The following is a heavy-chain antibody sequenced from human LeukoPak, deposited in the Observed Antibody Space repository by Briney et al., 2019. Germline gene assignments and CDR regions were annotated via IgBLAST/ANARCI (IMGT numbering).Heavy chain of an antibody. Sequence: SETLSLTCTVSGGSISSSSYYWGWIRQPPGKGLEWIGSIYYSGSTYYNPSLKSRLTISVDTSKNQFSLRLSSVTAADTAVYYCATPRRGYCSSTSCPHDAFDIWGQGTMVTVSS. V-gene: IGHV4-39*01. CDR2: IYYSGST. D-gene: IGHD2-2*01. CDR1: GGSISSSSYY. CDR3: ATPRRGYCSSTSCPHDAFDI. J-gene: IGHJ3*02.